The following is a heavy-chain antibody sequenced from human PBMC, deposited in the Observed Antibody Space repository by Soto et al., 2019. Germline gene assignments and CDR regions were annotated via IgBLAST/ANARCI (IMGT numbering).Heavy chain of an antibody. Sequence: QVQLQESGPGLVKPSGTLSLTCAVSGGSISSNNWWSWVRQPPGKGLEWIGEIYHSGSTNYNPSLTRRVTISVDKSKNEFSLMLSSVTAADTAVYYCARVAVAGTRFDYWGQGTLVTVSS. CDR3: ARVAVAGTRFDY. V-gene: IGHV4-4*02. CDR2: IYHSGST. CDR1: GGSISSNNW. J-gene: IGHJ4*02. D-gene: IGHD6-19*01.